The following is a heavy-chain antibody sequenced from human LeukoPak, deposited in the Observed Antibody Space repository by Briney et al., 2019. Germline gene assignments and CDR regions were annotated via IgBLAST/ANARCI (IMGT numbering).Heavy chain of an antibody. V-gene: IGHV3-53*01. D-gene: IGHD2-15*01. CDR3: TRDEDRGYCTHGSCYSGGKMDY. Sequence: GGSLRLSCAASGFTVSSNHMSWFRQAPGRGLEWVSIIHTGGTTYYADSVKGRFAISRDTMKNTLDVQMDGLRGEDTAVYYCTRDEDRGYCTHGSCYSGGKMDYWGQGTLVIVSS. CDR2: IHTGGTT. J-gene: IGHJ4*02. CDR1: GFTVSSNH.